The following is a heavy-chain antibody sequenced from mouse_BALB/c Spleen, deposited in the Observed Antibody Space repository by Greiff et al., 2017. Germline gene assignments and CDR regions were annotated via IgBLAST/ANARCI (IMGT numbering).Heavy chain of an antibody. CDR1: GFTFSDYG. J-gene: IGHJ2*01. Sequence: VQLQQSGGDLVQPGGSRKLSCAASGFTFSDYGMAWVRQAPGKGPEWVAFISNLAYSIYYADTVTGRFTISRENAKNTLYLEMSSLRSEDTAMYYCARGGDYGRPHYFDYWGQGTTLTVSS. V-gene: IGHV5-15*02. CDR3: ARGGDYGRPHYFDY. CDR2: ISNLAYSI. D-gene: IGHD1-1*01.